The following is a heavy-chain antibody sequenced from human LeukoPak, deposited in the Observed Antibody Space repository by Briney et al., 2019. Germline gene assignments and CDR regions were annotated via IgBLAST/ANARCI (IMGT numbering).Heavy chain of an antibody. CDR3: ARESRNYYDSNPYAPTAVDI. CDR1: GFTFSSYA. V-gene: IGHV3-23*01. D-gene: IGHD3-22*01. CDR2: ISGSGGST. J-gene: IGHJ3*02. Sequence: GGSLRLSCAASGFTFSSYAMSWVRQAPGKGLEWVSAISGSGGSTYYAASVKGRFPISRDNSKHTLYLQMNSLRAEDTALYYCARESRNYYDSNPYAPTAVDIWGQATMVTVSS.